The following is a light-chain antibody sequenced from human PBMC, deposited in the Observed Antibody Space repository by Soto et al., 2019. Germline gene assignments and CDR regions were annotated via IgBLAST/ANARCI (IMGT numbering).Light chain of an antibody. Sequence: QSALTQPASVSGSPAQSITISCTGSSSDVGGSGLVSWYQFHPGKAPKLLIFEGFKRPSGVPDRFSGSKSGNTASLSISGLQAEDEADYYCCSYAGTYTEVFGGGTQLTVL. J-gene: IGLJ7*01. CDR1: SSDVGGSGL. CDR3: CSYAGTYTEV. CDR2: EGF. V-gene: IGLV2-23*01.